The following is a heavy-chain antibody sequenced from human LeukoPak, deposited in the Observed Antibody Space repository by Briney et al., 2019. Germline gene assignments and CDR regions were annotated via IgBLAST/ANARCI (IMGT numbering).Heavy chain of an antibody. J-gene: IGHJ6*03. D-gene: IGHD3-3*01. CDR1: GYTFTSYG. Sequence: SVKVSCKASGYTFTSYGISWVRQAPGQGLEWMGWISAYNGNTNYAQKLQGRVTMTTDTSTSTVYMELSSLRSEDTAVYFCARAITIFDYYYMDVWGKGTTVTVSS. CDR2: ISAYNGNT. CDR3: ARAITIFDYYYMDV. V-gene: IGHV1-18*01.